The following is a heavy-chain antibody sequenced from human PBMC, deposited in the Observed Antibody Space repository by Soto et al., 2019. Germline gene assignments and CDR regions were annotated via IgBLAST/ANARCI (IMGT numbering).Heavy chain of an antibody. CDR3: AKTDGAGHYYGEDY. J-gene: IGHJ4*02. D-gene: IGHD3-22*01. V-gene: IGHV3-30*18. Sequence: GGSLRLSCAASGFTFSGYGMHWVRQAPGKGLEWVAVISFDGSNKYYADSVKGRFTISRDNSKNTLDLQMNSLRPEDTAVYYCAKTDGAGHYYGEDYWGQGTLVTVSS. CDR2: ISFDGSNK. CDR1: GFTFSGYG.